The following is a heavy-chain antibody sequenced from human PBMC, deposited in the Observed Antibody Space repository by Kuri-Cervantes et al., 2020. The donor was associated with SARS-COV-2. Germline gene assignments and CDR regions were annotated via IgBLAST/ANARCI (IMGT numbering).Heavy chain of an antibody. D-gene: IGHD6-13*01. CDR3: ARDRSSNWFSTRVAFDI. CDR2: ISSSTSYI. CDR1: GFTFSSYT. V-gene: IGHV3-21*01. J-gene: IGHJ3*02. Sequence: ETLSLTCAGSGFTFSSYTMNWVRQAPEKGLEWVSSISSSTSYIYYEDSVKGRFTISRDNAKNSLYLQMNSLRAEDTAIYYCARDRSSNWFSTRVAFDIWGQGTMVTVSS.